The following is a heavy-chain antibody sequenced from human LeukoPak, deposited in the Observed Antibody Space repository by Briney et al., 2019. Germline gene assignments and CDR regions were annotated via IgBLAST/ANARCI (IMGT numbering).Heavy chain of an antibody. Sequence: GGSLRLSCAASGFTFSGHTMNWVRQAPGKGLEWVSSVSSSGSDIYYADSVKGRFTISRDNAKNSLYLQMNNLRAEDTALYYCARGVTAGDYWGQGTLVTVSS. D-gene: IGHD2-21*02. CDR3: ARGVTAGDY. V-gene: IGHV3-21*01. CDR1: GFTFSGHT. CDR2: VSSSGSDI. J-gene: IGHJ4*02.